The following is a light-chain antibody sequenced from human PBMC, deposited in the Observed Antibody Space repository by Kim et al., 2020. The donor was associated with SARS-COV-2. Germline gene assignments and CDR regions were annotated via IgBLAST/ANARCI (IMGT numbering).Light chain of an antibody. J-gene: IGKJ1*01. CDR3: QLYLGLPPTWT. Sequence: PGERATLSCRASQSVSSNFIAWYQQKPGQAPRLLIHDASSRATGIPDRFSGRGSGTDFTLTISRLEPDDFAVYYCQLYLGLPPTWTFGQGTK. CDR2: DAS. CDR1: QSVSSNF. V-gene: IGKV3-20*01.